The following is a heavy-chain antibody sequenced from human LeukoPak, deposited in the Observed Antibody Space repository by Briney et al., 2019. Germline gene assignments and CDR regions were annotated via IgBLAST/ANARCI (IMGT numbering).Heavy chain of an antibody. V-gene: IGHV1-2*02. CDR3: ARAAVATLPYFDY. D-gene: IGHD5-12*01. CDR1: GYTFTGYY. CDR2: ANPNGGAT. Sequence: ASVKVSCKASGYTFTGYYMHWVRQAPGQGLEWMGWANPNGGATNYAQKFQGRVTMTRDTSISKAYMELSRLRSDDTAVYYCARAAVATLPYFDYWGQGTLVTVST. J-gene: IGHJ4*02.